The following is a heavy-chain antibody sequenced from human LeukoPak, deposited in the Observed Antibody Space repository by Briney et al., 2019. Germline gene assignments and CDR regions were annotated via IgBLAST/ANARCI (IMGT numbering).Heavy chain of an antibody. CDR3: AREKSEGFDI. V-gene: IGHV3-21*01. Sequence: KPGGSLSLSCVASGLTFSGYSMNWVRPAPGKGLEWVSSIGSSSRSIYYADSVKGRFTISRDNAKNSLYLQMNSLRADDTAVYYCAREKSEGFDIWGQGTMVTVSS. CDR2: IGSSSRSI. J-gene: IGHJ3*02. CDR1: GLTFSGYS.